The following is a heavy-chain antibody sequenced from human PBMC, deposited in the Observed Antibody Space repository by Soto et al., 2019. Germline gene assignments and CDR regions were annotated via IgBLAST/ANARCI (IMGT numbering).Heavy chain of an antibody. J-gene: IGHJ4*02. CDR3: ASLIGTGWFVG. CDR1: GDSVSSNIVT. CDR2: TYYRSQWFN. V-gene: IGHV6-1*01. Sequence: SQTLSLTCAISGDSVSSNIVTWDWIRQSPSRGLEWLGRTYYRSQWFNDYAVSVKSRMTINADTSKNQFPLQLNYVTPEDTAVYYCASLIGTGWFVGWGQGTPVTVSS. D-gene: IGHD6-19*01.